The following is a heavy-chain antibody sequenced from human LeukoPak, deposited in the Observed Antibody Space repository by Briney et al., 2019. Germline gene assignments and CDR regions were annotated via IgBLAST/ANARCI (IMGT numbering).Heavy chain of an antibody. J-gene: IGHJ6*03. CDR1: GFTFDIAW. CDR3: VSRDAYKPRYFMDV. V-gene: IGHV3-15*01. D-gene: IGHD5-24*01. CDR2: IKSKNDGAAT. Sequence: GGSLRLSCAVSGFTFDIAWMNWVRQAPGEGLEWVGRIKSKNDGAATDYAAPARGRFTISTDDSKNTLYLQMNSLKTEDTAVYYCVSRDAYKPRYFMDVWGKGTTVTVSS.